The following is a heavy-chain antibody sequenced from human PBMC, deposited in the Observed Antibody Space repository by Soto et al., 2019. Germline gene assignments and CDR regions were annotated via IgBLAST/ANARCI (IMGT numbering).Heavy chain of an antibody. D-gene: IGHD2-2*01. CDR3: ARAQLLPDDAFDA. CDR2: INGDGSST. V-gene: IGHV3-74*01. Sequence: GGSLRLSCAASGFTFSNFWKHWVRQAPGKGPVWVSRINGDGSSTSHADSVKGRFTISRDNAENTLFLQMSGLRAEDTAVYYCARAQLLPDDAFDAWGRGTVVTVSS. CDR1: GFTFSNFW. J-gene: IGHJ3*01.